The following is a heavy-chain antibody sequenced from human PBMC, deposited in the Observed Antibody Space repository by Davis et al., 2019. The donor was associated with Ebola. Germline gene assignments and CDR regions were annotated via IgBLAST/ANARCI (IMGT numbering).Heavy chain of an antibody. Sequence: ASVKVSCKASGYTFTNYGITWVRQAPGQGLEWMGWISAYNGNTKFAQKLQGRVTMTTNTSTSTAYMELRNLTSDDTAVYYCVRTYYYDSSGYLEHYEYWGQGALVTVSS. CDR1: GYTFTNYG. V-gene: IGHV1-18*01. CDR3: VRTYYYDSSGYLEHYEY. D-gene: IGHD3-22*01. CDR2: ISAYNGNT. J-gene: IGHJ4*02.